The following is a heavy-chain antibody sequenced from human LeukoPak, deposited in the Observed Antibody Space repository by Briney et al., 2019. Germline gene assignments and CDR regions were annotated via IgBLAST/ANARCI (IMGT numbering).Heavy chain of an antibody. CDR1: GFSFSNAW. J-gene: IGHJ4*02. CDR3: TTLLELGDWNLDS. V-gene: IGHV3-15*01. D-gene: IGHD2-21*02. Sequence: GGSLRLSCAASGFSFSNAWMSWVRQTPGKGLEWVGRIKSKTDGGTSNYAAPVKGRFTISRDDSENTLYLQMNSLKTEDTAVYYCTTLLELGDWNLDSWGQGTLVTVSS. CDR2: IKSKTDGGTS.